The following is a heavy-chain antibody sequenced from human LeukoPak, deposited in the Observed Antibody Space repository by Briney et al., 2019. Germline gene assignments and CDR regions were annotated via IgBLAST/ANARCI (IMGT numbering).Heavy chain of an antibody. CDR2: INPNSGGT. CDR3: ARGFTIFGVNRWPLDAFDT. J-gene: IGHJ3*02. D-gene: IGHD3-3*01. V-gene: IGHV1-2*02. CDR1: GYTFTGYY. Sequence: ASVKVSCKSSGYTFTGYYMHWVRQAPGQGLEWMGWINPNSGGTNYAQKFQGRVTMTRDTSISTAYMELSRLRSDDTAVYYCARGFTIFGVNRWPLDAFDTWGQGTMVTVSS.